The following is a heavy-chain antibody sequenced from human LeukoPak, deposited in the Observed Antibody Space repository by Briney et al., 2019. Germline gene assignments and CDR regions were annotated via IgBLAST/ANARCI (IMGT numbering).Heavy chain of an antibody. D-gene: IGHD6-13*01. CDR3: AGVPGSSWTFDY. Sequence: GGSLRLSCAASGFNFRNCWMNWVRQAPGKGLEWVATIKADGSEIYYVDSVKGRFTISRDNADNSLYLQMHSLRADDTAIYYCAGVPGSSWTFDYWGQGTLVTVSS. V-gene: IGHV3-7*03. CDR2: IKADGSEI. J-gene: IGHJ4*02. CDR1: GFNFRNCW.